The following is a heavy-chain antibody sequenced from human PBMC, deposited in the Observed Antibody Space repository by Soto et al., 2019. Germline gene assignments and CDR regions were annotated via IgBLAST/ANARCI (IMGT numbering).Heavy chain of an antibody. CDR3: IPSRCGRDCLQSYASRYYYGMDV. CDR1: GFSLSTSRVG. CDR2: IYWDDDK. D-gene: IGHD3-16*01. V-gene: IGHV2-5*02. Sequence: QITLKESGPTLVKPTQTLTLTCTFSGFSLSTSRVGVGWIRQPPGKALEWLALIYWDDDKRYSPSLRSRLTISKDTSKIQVVLTMTTVDPVATATPHFIPSRCGRDCLQSYASRYYYGMDVWGQGTTVTVSS. J-gene: IGHJ6*02.